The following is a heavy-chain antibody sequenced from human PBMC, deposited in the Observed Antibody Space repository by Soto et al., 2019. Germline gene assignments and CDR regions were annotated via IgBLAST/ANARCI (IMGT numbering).Heavy chain of an antibody. CDR3: ARGPVLPYYGSSGYYYGDY. Sequence: EVQLVETGGGLIQPGGSLRLSCAASGFTVSSNYMSWVRQAPGKGLEWVSVIYSGGSTYYADSVKGRFTISRDNSKNTLYLQMNSLRAEDTAVYYCARGPVLPYYGSSGYYYGDYWGQGTLVTVSS. CDR2: IYSGGST. D-gene: IGHD3-22*01. J-gene: IGHJ4*02. CDR1: GFTVSSNY. V-gene: IGHV3-53*02.